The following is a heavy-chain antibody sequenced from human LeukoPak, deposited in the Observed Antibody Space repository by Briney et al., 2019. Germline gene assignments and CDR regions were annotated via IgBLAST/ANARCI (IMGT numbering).Heavy chain of an antibody. CDR3: AKDRLVEGATACDY. V-gene: IGHV3-30*18. J-gene: IGHJ4*02. D-gene: IGHD1-26*01. Sequence: GGSLRLSCAASGFTFSNYGMHWVREAPGKGVEWVTVISYDGNYKYYGDSVKGRFSVSRDNSKNTMYLQMNSLRVEDTAVYYCAKDRLVEGATACDYWGQGTLGTVSS. CDR2: ISYDGNYK. CDR1: GFTFSNYG.